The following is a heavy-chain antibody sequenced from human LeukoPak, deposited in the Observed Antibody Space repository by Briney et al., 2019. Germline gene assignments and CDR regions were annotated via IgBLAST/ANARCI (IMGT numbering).Heavy chain of an antibody. CDR1: GLTFSSYS. D-gene: IGHD1-26*01. J-gene: IGHJ2*01. CDR3: ARAGRGSFDL. CDR2: ISSSSSTI. Sequence: PGGSLRLSCAASGLTFSSYSMNWVRQAPGKGLEWVSYISSSSSTIYYADSVKGRFTISRDNAKNSLYLQMNSLRAEDTAVYYCARAGRGSFDLWGRGTLVTVSS. V-gene: IGHV3-48*01.